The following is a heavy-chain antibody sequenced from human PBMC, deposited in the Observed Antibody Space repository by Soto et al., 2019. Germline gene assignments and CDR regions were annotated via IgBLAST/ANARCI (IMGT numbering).Heavy chain of an antibody. CDR2: IKHTGDA. Sequence: PSETLSLTCAVSGDSIKTETWLIRLRQQPGTGLEWIGEIKHTGDANANPALRSRVSMSVDRTKNQFFLNLRSVSAADTAVYFCAREGRLHWFESWGQGTLVTVSS. CDR3: AREGRLHWFES. V-gene: IGHV4-4*02. J-gene: IGHJ5*01. CDR1: GDSIKTETW.